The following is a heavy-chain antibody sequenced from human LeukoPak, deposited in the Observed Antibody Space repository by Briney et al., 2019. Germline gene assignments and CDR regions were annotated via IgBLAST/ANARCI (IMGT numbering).Heavy chain of an antibody. CDR1: GFTFSSYA. CDR2: ISGSGGST. V-gene: IGHV3-23*01. CDR3: ARESHRYQLWTIDY. Sequence: GGSLRLSCAASGFTFSSYAMSWVRQAPGKGLEWVSAISGSGGSTYYADSVKGRFTISRDNSKNTLYLQMNSLRAEDTAVYYCARESHRYQLWTIDYWGQGTLVTVSS. D-gene: IGHD5-18*01. J-gene: IGHJ4*02.